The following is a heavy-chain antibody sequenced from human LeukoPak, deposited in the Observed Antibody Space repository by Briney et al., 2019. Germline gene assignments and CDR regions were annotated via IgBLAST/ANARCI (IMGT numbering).Heavy chain of an antibody. CDR1: GYTFTDYY. CDR3: ATAYGTLALDV. Sequence: ASVKVSCKVSGYTFTDYYMHWVQQAPGKGLEWMGLVDPEDGETIYAEEFQGRVTITADTSTDTAYMELSSLRSEDTAVYYCATAYGTLALDVWGKGTTVTVSS. J-gene: IGHJ6*04. CDR2: VDPEDGET. D-gene: IGHD1-1*01. V-gene: IGHV1-69-2*01.